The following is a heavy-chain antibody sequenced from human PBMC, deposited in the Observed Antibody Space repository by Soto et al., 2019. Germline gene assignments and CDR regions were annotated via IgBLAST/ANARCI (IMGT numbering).Heavy chain of an antibody. CDR3: TRAYSPVVH. CDR1: GFTVSSNY. CDR2: IYSGGNT. J-gene: IGHJ4*02. D-gene: IGHD4-4*01. V-gene: IGHV3-53*01. Sequence: GGSLRLSCAASGFTVSSNYMTWVRQAPGKGLEWVSLIYSGGNTFYADSVKGRFTISRDNSKNTLYLQMNSLRAEDTAVYYCTRAYSPVVHWGQGTLVTVSS.